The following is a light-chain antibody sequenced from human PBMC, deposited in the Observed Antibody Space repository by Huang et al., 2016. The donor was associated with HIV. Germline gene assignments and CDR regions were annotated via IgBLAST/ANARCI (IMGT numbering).Light chain of an antibody. V-gene: IGKV1-39*01. CDR2: AAT. J-gene: IGKJ2*01. Sequence: DIQMTQSPSSLSASVGDRVTITCRASQSISSYLNWYQQKPGTAPKVLIYAATSLQSGVPSRFIGSGAGTDFTLTINHLQPEDSATYYCQQTYITPLTFGQGTKLEIK. CDR3: QQTYITPLT. CDR1: QSISSY.